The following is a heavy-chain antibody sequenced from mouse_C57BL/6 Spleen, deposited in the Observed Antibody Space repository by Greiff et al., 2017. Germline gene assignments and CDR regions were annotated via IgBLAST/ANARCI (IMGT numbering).Heavy chain of an antibody. J-gene: IGHJ4*01. D-gene: IGHD3-2*02. V-gene: IGHV5-16*01. Sequence: EVKVVESEGGLVQPGSSMKLSCTASGFSFSDYYMAWVRQVPEKGLEWVANINYDGSSTYYLDSLKSRFIISRDNAKNILYLQMSSLKSEDTATXYCAGERLGVRAMDYWGQGTSVTVSS. CDR1: GFSFSDYY. CDR3: AGERLGVRAMDY. CDR2: INYDGSST.